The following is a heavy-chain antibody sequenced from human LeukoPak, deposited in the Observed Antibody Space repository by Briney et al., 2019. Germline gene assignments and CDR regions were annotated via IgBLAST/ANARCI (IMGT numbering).Heavy chain of an antibody. CDR2: VAPDGSAQ. CDR3: ARVIAGAIDY. Sequence: ETLSLTCTVSGGSISSGGYYWSWIRQHPGKGLEWVANVAPDGSAQNYVDSLEGRFTISRDNPNNSLYLQMHSLRAEDAAVYYCARVIAGAIDYWGQGTLVTVSS. D-gene: IGHD2-15*01. J-gene: IGHJ4*02. V-gene: IGHV3-7*01. CDR1: GGSISSGGYY.